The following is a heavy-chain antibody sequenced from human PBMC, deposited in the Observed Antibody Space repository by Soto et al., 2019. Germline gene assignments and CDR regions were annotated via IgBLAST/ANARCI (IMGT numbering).Heavy chain of an antibody. CDR3: ATGGWGDY. V-gene: IGHV3-7*01. Sequence: EVRLVESGGGSVQPGGSLRLSCAVSGFTFSTYWMTWVRQAPGKGLEWVANIKEDGSEKYYVDSVKGRFTISRDNAKNALYLQMSSLGAEDTAVYYCATGGWGDYWGQGTLVTVSS. CDR1: GFTFSTYW. CDR2: IKEDGSEK. J-gene: IGHJ4*02. D-gene: IGHD3-16*01.